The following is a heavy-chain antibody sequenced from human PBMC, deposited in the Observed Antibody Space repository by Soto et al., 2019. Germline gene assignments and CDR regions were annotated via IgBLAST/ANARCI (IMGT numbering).Heavy chain of an antibody. Sequence: QVQLVQSGAEVKKPGASVKVSCKASGYTFTSHDINWMRQATGQGLEWMGWMNPNSGHTNYAQKFQGRVTMTRDTSIGTAYMELTTLRSEDTAIYHWASDMSTTWGQGTLVTVSS. V-gene: IGHV1-8*01. CDR3: ASDMSTT. CDR2: MNPNSGHT. J-gene: IGHJ5*02. D-gene: IGHD2-2*01. CDR1: GYTFTSHD.